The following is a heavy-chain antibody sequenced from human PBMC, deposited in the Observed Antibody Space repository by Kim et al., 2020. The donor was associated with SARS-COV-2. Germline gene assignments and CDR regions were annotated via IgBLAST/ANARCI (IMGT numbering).Heavy chain of an antibody. CDR1: GFTFSSYA. CDR3: AKDDGSDSSSSVDDAFDI. Sequence: GGSLRLSCAASGFTFSSYAMSWVRQAPGKGLEWVSAISGSGGSTYYADSVKGRFTISRDNSKNTLYLQMNSLRAEDTAVYYCAKDDGSDSSSSVDDAFDIWGQGTMGSVSS. D-gene: IGHD6-6*01. CDR2: ISGSGGST. J-gene: IGHJ3*02. V-gene: IGHV3-23*01.